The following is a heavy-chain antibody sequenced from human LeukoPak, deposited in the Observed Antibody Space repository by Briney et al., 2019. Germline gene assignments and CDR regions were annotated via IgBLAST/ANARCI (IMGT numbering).Heavy chain of an antibody. Sequence: ASVKVSCKASGYTFTGYYMHWVRQAPGQGLEWMGWINPNSGGTNYAQKFQGRVTMTRDTSISTAYMELSRLRSDDTAVYYCARDVDYYGSGSYSPDYWGQGTLVTVSS. V-gene: IGHV1-2*02. D-gene: IGHD3-10*01. CDR3: ARDVDYYGSGSYSPDY. CDR2: INPNSGGT. J-gene: IGHJ4*02. CDR1: GYTFTGYY.